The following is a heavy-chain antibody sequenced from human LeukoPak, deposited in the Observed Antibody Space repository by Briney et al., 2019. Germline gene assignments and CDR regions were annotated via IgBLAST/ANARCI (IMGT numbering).Heavy chain of an antibody. CDR1: GGSISSSSYY. CDR3: ARGSRDGSFDY. CDR2: IYCSGST. Sequence: PSETLSLTCTVSGGSISSSSYYWGWIRQPPGKGLEWIGSIYCSGSTYYNPSLKSRVTISVDTSKNQFSLKLSSVTAADTAVYYCARGSRDGSFDYWGQGTLVTVSS. V-gene: IGHV4-39*01. J-gene: IGHJ4*02. D-gene: IGHD5-24*01.